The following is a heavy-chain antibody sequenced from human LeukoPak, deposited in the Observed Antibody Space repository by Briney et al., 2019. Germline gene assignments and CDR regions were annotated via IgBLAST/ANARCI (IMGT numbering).Heavy chain of an antibody. CDR1: GFTFSSYS. D-gene: IGHD6-13*01. J-gene: IGHJ3*02. CDR3: ARDWDSSSWRGNDAFDI. V-gene: IGHV3-21*01. Sequence: GGSLRLSCATSGFTFSSYSMNWVRQAPGKGLEWVSSISSSSSYIYYADSVKGRFTISRDNAKNSLYLQMNSLRAEDTAVYYCARDWDSSSWRGNDAFDIWDQGTMVTVSS. CDR2: ISSSSSYI.